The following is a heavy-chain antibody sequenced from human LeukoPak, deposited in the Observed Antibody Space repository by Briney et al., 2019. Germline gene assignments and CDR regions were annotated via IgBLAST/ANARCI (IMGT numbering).Heavy chain of an antibody. CDR3: ARRTRVGATWYFDY. D-gene: IGHD1-26*01. CDR1: GGSFGDYY. J-gene: IGHJ4*02. Sequence: SETLSLTCAVYGGSFGDYYWSWIRQPPGKELAWIGEINPSGNTNYNPSLKSRVTISVDTSKSQFSLRLSSVTAADTAVYYCARRTRVGATWYFDYWGQGTLVTVSS. CDR2: INPSGNT. V-gene: IGHV4-34*01.